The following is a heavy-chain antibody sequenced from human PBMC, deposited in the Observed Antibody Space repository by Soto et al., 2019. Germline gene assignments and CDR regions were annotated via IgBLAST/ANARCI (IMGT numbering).Heavy chain of an antibody. CDR2: IIPVFGTA. D-gene: IGHD3-10*01. V-gene: IGHV1-69*13. CDR3: ARDSGRLRRGAFDI. Sequence: ASVQVSCKASGGTFSSYAISWVRQAPGQGLEWMGGIIPVFGTANYAQKFQGRVTITADESTSTAYMELSSLRSEDTAVYYCARDSGRLRRGAFDIWGQGTMVTVSS. J-gene: IGHJ3*02. CDR1: GGTFSSYA.